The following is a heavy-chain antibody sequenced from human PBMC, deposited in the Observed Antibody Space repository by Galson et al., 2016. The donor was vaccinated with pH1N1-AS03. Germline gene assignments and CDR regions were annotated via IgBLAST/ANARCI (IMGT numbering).Heavy chain of an antibody. CDR2: ISWNSEMI. D-gene: IGHD6-13*01. V-gene: IGHV3-9*01. Sequence: SLRLSCAASGFIFNDYAMHWVRQAPGKGLEWVSGISWNSEMIGYADSVRGRFNISRDNAKNSLYLEMSSLRHEDTAIYFCTRAPPGGSSWIGGHFDHWGQGILVTVSS. J-gene: IGHJ4*02. CDR1: GFIFNDYA. CDR3: TRAPPGGSSWIGGHFDH.